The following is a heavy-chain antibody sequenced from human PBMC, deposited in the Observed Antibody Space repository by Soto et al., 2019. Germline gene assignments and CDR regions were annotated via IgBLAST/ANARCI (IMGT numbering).Heavy chain of an antibody. D-gene: IGHD4-17*01. CDR1: GDNINNYG. J-gene: IGHJ6*02. CDR3: SGGWEDDGATFYDMDF. Sequence: LLVQSGAEVKEPGSSVTVSCTASGDNINNYGISWVRQAPGQRPEWMGGISPVSGTPNYAQQFQARVTIFADKSTNTTAMELRRLRSEDTGVYYCSGGWEDDGATFYDMDFWGQGTTVTVSS. CDR2: ISPVSGTP. V-gene: IGHV1-69*06.